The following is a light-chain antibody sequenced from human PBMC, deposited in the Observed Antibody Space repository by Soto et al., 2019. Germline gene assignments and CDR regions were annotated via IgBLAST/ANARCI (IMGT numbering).Light chain of an antibody. CDR3: QXYNNWPPMYT. Sequence: EIVMTQSPATLSVSPGERATLSCRASQSVSSNLAWYQQKPGQAPRLLIYGASTRATGIPARFSGSGSGTEFTLTISSLQSEDFAVYYCQXYNNWPPMYTFGQGTKLEIK. J-gene: IGKJ2*01. CDR2: GAS. V-gene: IGKV3-15*01. CDR1: QSVSSN.